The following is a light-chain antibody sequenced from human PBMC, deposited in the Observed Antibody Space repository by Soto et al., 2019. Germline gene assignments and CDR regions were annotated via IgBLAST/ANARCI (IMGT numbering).Light chain of an antibody. CDR3: QQTDILPIT. J-gene: IGKJ5*01. Sequence: DIDLSLYPSSLSAPVGATVPIRCRARQTVSSYLNWYQQKVGQAPRLLIYSISRQQTGVPSRFSGSGSGRDFTLTIIIPQPEDSATYCCQQTDILPITFGQGTRLEI. V-gene: IGKV1-39*01. CDR1: QTVSSY. CDR2: SIS.